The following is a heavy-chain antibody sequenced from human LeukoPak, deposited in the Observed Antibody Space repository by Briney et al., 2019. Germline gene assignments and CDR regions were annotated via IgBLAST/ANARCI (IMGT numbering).Heavy chain of an antibody. Sequence: ASVKVSCKASGYTFTGYYIHWVRQAPGQGLEWMGWINPNSGGTYYAQSFQGRVTMTRDASISTAYMGLSRLRSDDTAVYYCARAALGVWFGEPLGGPTEYWGQGTLVTVSS. CDR1: GYTFTGYY. J-gene: IGHJ4*02. CDR2: INPNSGGT. CDR3: ARAALGVWFGEPLGGPTEY. V-gene: IGHV1-2*02. D-gene: IGHD3-10*01.